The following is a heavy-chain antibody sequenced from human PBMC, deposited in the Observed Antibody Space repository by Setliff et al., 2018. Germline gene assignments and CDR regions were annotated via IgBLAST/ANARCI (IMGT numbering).Heavy chain of an antibody. CDR1: GFTFGDYA. J-gene: IGHJ4*02. D-gene: IGHD4-17*01. CDR2: ISYDGSNK. V-gene: IGHV3-30*04. Sequence: GGSLRLSCTASGFTFGDYAMSWVRQAPEKGLEWVAVISYDGSNKYYADSVKGRFTISRDNAKNSLYLQMNSLRAEDTAVYYCARDGGDYGAMGYWGQGTLVTVSS. CDR3: ARDGGDYGAMGY.